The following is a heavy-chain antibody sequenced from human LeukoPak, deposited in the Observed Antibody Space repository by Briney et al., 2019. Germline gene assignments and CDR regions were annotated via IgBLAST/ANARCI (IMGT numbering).Heavy chain of an antibody. D-gene: IGHD6-19*01. CDR1: GGSIRSHY. CDR3: TKTRSGWMYFFDY. CDR2: VYYSGST. J-gene: IGHJ4*02. V-gene: IGHV4-59*11. Sequence: ASETLSLTCTVSGGSIRSHYWSWIRQPPGKGLEWIGHVYYSGSTNYNPSLKSRVTMSVDTSKSQFSLKLNSVTAADTAVYYCTKTRSGWMYFFDYWGQGSLVTVSS.